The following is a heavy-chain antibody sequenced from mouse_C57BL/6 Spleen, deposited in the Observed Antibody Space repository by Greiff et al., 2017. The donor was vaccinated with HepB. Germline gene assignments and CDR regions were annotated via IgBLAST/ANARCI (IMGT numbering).Heavy chain of an antibody. J-gene: IGHJ4*01. V-gene: IGHV1-42*01. CDR2: INPSTGGT. CDR3: ARRGYAMDY. Sequence: VQLQQSGPELVKPGASVKISCKASGYSFTGYYMNWVKQSPEKSLEWIGGINPSTGGTTYNQKFKAKATLTVDKSSSTAYMQLKSLTSEDSAVYYCARRGYAMDYWGQGTSVTVSS. CDR1: GYSFTGYY.